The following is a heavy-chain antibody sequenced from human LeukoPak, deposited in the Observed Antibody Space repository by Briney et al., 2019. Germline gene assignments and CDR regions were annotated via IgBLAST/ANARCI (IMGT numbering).Heavy chain of an antibody. CDR2: TSGSGGST. D-gene: IGHD3-3*01. J-gene: IGHJ3*02. Sequence: GGSLRLSCAASGFTFSSYAMSWVRQAPGKGLEWVSATSGSGGSTYYADSVKGRFTISRDNSKNKLYLQMNSLRAEDTAVYYCAKERSDYDFWSGYTPDAFDIWGQGTVVTVSS. CDR3: AKERSDYDFWSGYTPDAFDI. V-gene: IGHV3-23*01. CDR1: GFTFSSYA.